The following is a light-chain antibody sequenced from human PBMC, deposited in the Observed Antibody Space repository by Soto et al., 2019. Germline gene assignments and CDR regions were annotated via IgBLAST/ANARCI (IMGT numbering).Light chain of an antibody. J-gene: IGLJ1*01. CDR1: NSDVGSYNL. CDR3: WSFGSNGTFV. Sequence: QSALTQPASVSGSPGQSITLSCTGTNSDVGSYNLVSWYQQHPGKAPKLMISEVSKRPSGVSNRFSGSKSGNTASLTISGLQAGDEAYYYWWSFGSNGTFVFGTGTKLPVL. V-gene: IGLV2-23*02. CDR2: EVS.